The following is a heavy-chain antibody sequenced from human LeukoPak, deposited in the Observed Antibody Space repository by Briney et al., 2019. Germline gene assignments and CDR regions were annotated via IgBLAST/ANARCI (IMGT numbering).Heavy chain of an antibody. CDR2: INPSDGRT. CDR3: ARGLDSSGWSYFEY. V-gene: IGHV1-46*04. J-gene: IGHJ4*02. D-gene: IGHD6-19*01. Sequence: ASVKVSCKASGYTFISYYIHWMRQAPGQGPEWMGVINPSDGRTRYAQKLQGRVTMTRDTSTSTLYMDLSSLRSEDTAVYYCARGLDSSGWSYFEYWGRGTLVTVSS. CDR1: GYTFISYY.